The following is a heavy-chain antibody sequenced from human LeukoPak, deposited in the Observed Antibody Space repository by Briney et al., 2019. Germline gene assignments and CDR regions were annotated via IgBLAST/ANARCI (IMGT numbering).Heavy chain of an antibody. J-gene: IGHJ6*03. V-gene: IGHV3-21*01. CDR2: ISSSSTYI. CDR1: GFTFSTYY. Sequence: GGSLRLSCAASGFTFSTYYMNWVRQAPGKGLEWVSSISSSSTYIYYADSVKGRFTISRDNAKNSLYLQMNSLRAEDTAVYYCAGGGYYYYMDVWGKGTTVTVSS. D-gene: IGHD1-26*01. CDR3: AGGGYYYYMDV.